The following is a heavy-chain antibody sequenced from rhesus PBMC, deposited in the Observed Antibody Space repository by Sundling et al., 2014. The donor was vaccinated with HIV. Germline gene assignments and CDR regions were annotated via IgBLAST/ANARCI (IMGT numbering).Heavy chain of an antibody. CDR1: GVSISSYW. CDR3: AREGRYWNYGYGFDS. J-gene: IGHJ6*01. CDR2: INGKSGST. D-gene: IGHD1-1*01. Sequence: QVQLQESGPGLVKPLETLSLTTTVSGVSISSYWWSWIRKPPGKGLEWIGEINGKSGSTTYNPSLKNRVTISRDTSKNQFSLQVTSVTAADTAVYYCAREGRYWNYGYGFDSWGQGVVVTVSS. V-gene: IGHV4-80*01.